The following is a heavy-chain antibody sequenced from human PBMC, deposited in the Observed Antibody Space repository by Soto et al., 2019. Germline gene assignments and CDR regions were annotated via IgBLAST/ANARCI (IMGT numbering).Heavy chain of an antibody. Sequence: QVQLVESGGGVVQPGRSLRLSCAASGFTFSSYAMHWVRQAPGKGLEWVAVISYDGSNKYYADSVKGRFTISRDNSKNTLDLQMNSLRAEDTAVYYCASDQLEQFTFDYWGQGTLVTVSS. V-gene: IGHV3-30-3*01. D-gene: IGHD1-1*01. CDR3: ASDQLEQFTFDY. CDR1: GFTFSSYA. CDR2: ISYDGSNK. J-gene: IGHJ4*02.